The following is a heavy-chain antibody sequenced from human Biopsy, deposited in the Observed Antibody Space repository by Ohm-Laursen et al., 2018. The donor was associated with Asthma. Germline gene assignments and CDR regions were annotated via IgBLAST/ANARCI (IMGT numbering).Heavy chain of an antibody. CDR3: ARAVDYSHYYGIDV. CDR2: ISVFNGNT. J-gene: IGHJ6*02. CDR1: GYTFNSAG. D-gene: IGHD3-10*01. V-gene: IGHV1-18*01. Sequence: ASVKVSCKTSGYTFNSAGITWVRQAPGQGLEWMGWISVFNGNTKVAQKLQDRVTMITDTSTSTAYMELRSLRSDDTAVYFCARAVDYSHYYGIDVWGQGTTVTVS.